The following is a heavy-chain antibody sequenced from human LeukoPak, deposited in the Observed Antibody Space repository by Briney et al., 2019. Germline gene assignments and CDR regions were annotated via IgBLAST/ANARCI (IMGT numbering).Heavy chain of an antibody. CDR2: ISGSGGST. V-gene: IGHV3-23*01. J-gene: IGHJ4*02. Sequence: GGSLRLSCAASGFTFSSYAMSWVRQAPGKGLEWVSAISGSGGSTYYADSVKGRFTISRDNSKNTLYLQMNSLRAEDTAVYYCAKFRRDVVVVPAAPIRYWGQGTLVTVSS. CDR3: AKFRRDVVVVPAAPIRY. D-gene: IGHD2-2*01. CDR1: GFTFSSYA.